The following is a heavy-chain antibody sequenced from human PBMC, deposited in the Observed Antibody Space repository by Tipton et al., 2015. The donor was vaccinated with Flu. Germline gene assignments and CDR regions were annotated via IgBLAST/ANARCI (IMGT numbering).Heavy chain of an antibody. CDR3: VGHSYSRGRAGH. CDR1: GYSISSGYY. CDR2: IDHSGTT. Sequence: LRLSCTVSGYSISSGYYWGWIRQPPGKGLEWIGGIDHSGTTYYNPSLKSRVTRSVDTSKNHFSLKLSTVTAADTAVFYCVGHSYSRGRAGHWGQGTLVTV. D-gene: IGHD4-11*01. V-gene: IGHV4-38-2*02. J-gene: IGHJ4*02.